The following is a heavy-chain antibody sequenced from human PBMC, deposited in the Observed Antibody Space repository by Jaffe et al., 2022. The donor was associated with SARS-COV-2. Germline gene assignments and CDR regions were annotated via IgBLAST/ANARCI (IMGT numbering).Heavy chain of an antibody. CDR3: ARDRAEYYYYMDV. Sequence: EVQLVESGGGLVKPGGSLRLSCAASGFTFSSYSMNWVRQAPGKGLEWVSSISSSSSYIYYADSVKGRFTISRDNAKNSLYLQMNSLRAEDTAVYYCARDRAEYYYYMDVWGKGTTVTVSS. J-gene: IGHJ6*03. CDR1: GFTFSSYS. CDR2: ISSSSSYI. V-gene: IGHV3-21*01. D-gene: IGHD3-10*01.